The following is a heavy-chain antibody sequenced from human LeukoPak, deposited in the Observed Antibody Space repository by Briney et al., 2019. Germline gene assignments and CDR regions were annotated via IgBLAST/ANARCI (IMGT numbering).Heavy chain of an antibody. CDR2: ISAYNGDT. J-gene: IGHJ4*02. D-gene: IGHD1-26*01. Sequence: ASVKVSCKASGYTFTSYGISWVRQAPGQGLEWMGWISAYNGDTNYAQKLQGRVTMTTDTSTSTAYMELRSLRSDDTAVYYCAKGLHRFIVGATTPDYWGQGTLVTVSS. CDR3: AKGLHRFIVGATTPDY. V-gene: IGHV1-18*01. CDR1: GYTFTSYG.